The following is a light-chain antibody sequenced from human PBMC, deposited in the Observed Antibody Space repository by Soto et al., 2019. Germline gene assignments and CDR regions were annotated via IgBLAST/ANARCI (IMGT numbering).Light chain of an antibody. CDR3: CSYASSSSYV. CDR2: KVT. Sequence: QSVLTQPASVSVSPGQSITISCTGTSSDVGGYNHVSWYQIHPGKAPKLIIYKVTSRPSGVSYRFSGSKSGTSASLTISGRQAEAEADYYFCSYASSSSYVFGGGTKVTVL. J-gene: IGLJ1*01. V-gene: IGLV2-14*01. CDR1: SSDVGGYNH.